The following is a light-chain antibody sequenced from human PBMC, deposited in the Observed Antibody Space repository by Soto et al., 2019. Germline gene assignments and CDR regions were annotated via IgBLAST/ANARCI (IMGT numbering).Light chain of an antibody. CDR1: QFISNW. Sequence: DIQMTQSPSTLSASVGDRVTITCRASQFISNWVAWYQQKPGKAPNLLIYDASSLKSGVPSRFSGSGFGTEFTLTISSLQPNDFATYYCQQYNSYSHLTFGGGTKVEIK. J-gene: IGKJ4*01. CDR3: QQYNSYSHLT. CDR2: DAS. V-gene: IGKV1-5*01.